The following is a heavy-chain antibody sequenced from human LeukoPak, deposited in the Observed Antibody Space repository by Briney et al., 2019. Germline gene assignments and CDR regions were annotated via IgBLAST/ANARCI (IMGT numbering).Heavy chain of an antibody. Sequence: TSVKASCKASGYTFTTYYIHWVRQAPGQGLEYMGIIKPSSGSTHYAQKFRGRVTMTRDTSTSTVYMELSSLRSEDTAMYYCMREAPNTCNFDFWGQGTLVTVSS. CDR1: GYTFTTYY. J-gene: IGHJ4*02. CDR2: IKPSSGST. V-gene: IGHV1-46*01. D-gene: IGHD2-2*02. CDR3: MREAPNTCNFDF.